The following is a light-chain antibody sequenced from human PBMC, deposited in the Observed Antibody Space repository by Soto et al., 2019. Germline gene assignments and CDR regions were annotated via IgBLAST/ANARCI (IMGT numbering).Light chain of an antibody. V-gene: IGKV3-11*01. J-gene: IGKJ1*01. CDR3: QQRSSWPWT. CDR2: DAA. Sequence: EIVLTQSPATLSLSPGERATLSCRASQSVSSYLAWYQQKPGQAPRLHIYDAANRATGIPARIGGSGSGTDFTLTISSLEPEDFAVYYCQQRSSWPWTFGQGTKVEIK. CDR1: QSVSSY.